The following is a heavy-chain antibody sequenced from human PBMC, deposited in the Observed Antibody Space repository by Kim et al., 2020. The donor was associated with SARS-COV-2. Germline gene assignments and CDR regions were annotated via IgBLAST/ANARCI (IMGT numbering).Heavy chain of an antibody. J-gene: IGHJ6*01. D-gene: IGHD3-22*01. CDR3: ASDRYYYDSSGPNYYYG. CDR1: GGSVSSGSYY. CDR2: IYYSGST. Sequence: SETLSLTCTVSGGSVSSGSYYWSWIRQPPGKGLEWIGYIYYSGSTNYNPSLKSRVTISVDTAKNQFSLKLSTVTTADTTVYYCASDRYYYDSSGPNYYYG. V-gene: IGHV4-61*01.